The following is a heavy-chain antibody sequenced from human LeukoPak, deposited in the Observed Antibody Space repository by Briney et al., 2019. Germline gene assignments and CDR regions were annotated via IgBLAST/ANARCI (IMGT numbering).Heavy chain of an antibody. J-gene: IGHJ4*02. Sequence: SETLSLTCTVSGVSINTYYASWIRQAPGKGLEFIGFIYNGGNTNYNPSLKSRVTISVDTSKNQFSLKLSSVTAADTAVYYCARHLPAAIHYFDYWGQGTLVTVSS. CDR2: IYNGGNT. CDR3: ARHLPAAIHYFDY. D-gene: IGHD2-2*01. CDR1: GVSINTYY. V-gene: IGHV4-59*08.